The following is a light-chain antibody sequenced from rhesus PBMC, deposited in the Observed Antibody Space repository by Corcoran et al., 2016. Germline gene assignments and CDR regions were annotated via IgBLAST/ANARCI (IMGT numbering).Light chain of an antibody. CDR3: QHGFGTPWT. Sequence: DIQMTQSPSSLSASVGDRVTITCRASENDHNFLNWYQQKPGKAPIFLIYKATTLQSGVPSRFSGSGYGTDYTFTISSLQPEDVATYYYQHGFGTPWTFGQGTKVEIK. CDR1: ENDHNF. CDR2: KAT. J-gene: IGKJ1*01. V-gene: IGKV1-74*01.